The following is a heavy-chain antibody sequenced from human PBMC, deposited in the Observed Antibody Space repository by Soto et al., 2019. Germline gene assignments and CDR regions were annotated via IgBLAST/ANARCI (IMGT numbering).Heavy chain of an antibody. V-gene: IGHV3-23*01. Sequence: EVQLLECGGGLVQPGGSLRLSCAASGFTFSSYAMSWVRQAPGKGLEWVSAISGSGGSTYYADSVKGRFTISRDNSKNTLYLQMNSLRAEDTAVYYCAKVVDIVVVPAAINYWGQGTLVTVSS. J-gene: IGHJ4*02. CDR1: GFTFSSYA. D-gene: IGHD2-2*02. CDR2: ISGSGGST. CDR3: AKVVDIVVVPAAINY.